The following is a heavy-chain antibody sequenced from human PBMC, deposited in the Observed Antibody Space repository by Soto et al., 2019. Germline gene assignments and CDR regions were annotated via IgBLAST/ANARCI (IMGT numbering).Heavy chain of an antibody. CDR2: IYYSGTA. CDR3: ATRSGDYVGWFDP. D-gene: IGHD4-17*01. J-gene: IGHJ5*02. CDR1: GGSIIGSGFH. Sequence: QLQLRESGPGLVKPSETLSLTCTVSGGSIIGSGFHWAWIRQPPGKGLEWIGSIYYSGTANYSPYLKSRLAIDVDTSKNQFSLRLSSVIAADTAVYYCATRSGDYVGWFDPWGQGTRVTVSS. V-gene: IGHV4-39*01.